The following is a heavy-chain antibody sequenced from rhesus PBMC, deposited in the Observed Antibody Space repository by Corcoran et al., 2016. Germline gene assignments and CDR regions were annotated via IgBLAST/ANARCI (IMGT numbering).Heavy chain of an antibody. Sequence: QVQLPESGPGLLTPSDTLSLTCAVSGGPPSGGYDWGWIRPPPGQGLEWIGGIYSNSGNTFYNPSLKSRVTISTDTSKNQCSLKLSSVTAADTAVYYCAREVTTDYFDYWGQGVLVTVSS. J-gene: IGHJ4*01. CDR2: IYSNSGNT. D-gene: IGHD4-23*01. CDR3: AREVTTDYFDY. CDR1: GGPPSGGYD. V-gene: IGHV4S7*01.